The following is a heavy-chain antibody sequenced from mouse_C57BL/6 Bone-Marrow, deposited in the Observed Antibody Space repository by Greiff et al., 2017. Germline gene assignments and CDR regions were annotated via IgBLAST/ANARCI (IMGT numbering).Heavy chain of an antibody. J-gene: IGHJ3*01. CDR3: LYYDYDAWFAY. Sequence: VHVKQSGAELVRPGASVKLSCTASGFNIKDDYMHWVKQRPEQGLEWIGWIDPENGDTEYASKFQGKATITADTSSNTAYLQLSSLTSEGTAVYYCLYYDYDAWFAYWGQGTLVTVSA. CDR1: GFNIKDDY. V-gene: IGHV14-4*01. D-gene: IGHD2-4*01. CDR2: IDPENGDT.